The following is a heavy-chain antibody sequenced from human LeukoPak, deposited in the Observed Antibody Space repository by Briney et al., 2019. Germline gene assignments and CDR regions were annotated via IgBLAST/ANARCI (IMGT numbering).Heavy chain of an antibody. CDR1: GFTLSSYW. J-gene: IGHJ5*02. Sequence: PGGSLRLSCAASGFTLSSYWMSWVRQAPGKGLEWVAHIKQDGSDKYYVDSVKGRFTISRDNAKNSLYLQMNSLRAEDTAVYYCARYATSSGSRWLEPWGQGTLDTVSS. D-gene: IGHD6-19*01. CDR3: ARYATSSGSRWLEP. V-gene: IGHV3-7*01. CDR2: IKQDGSDK.